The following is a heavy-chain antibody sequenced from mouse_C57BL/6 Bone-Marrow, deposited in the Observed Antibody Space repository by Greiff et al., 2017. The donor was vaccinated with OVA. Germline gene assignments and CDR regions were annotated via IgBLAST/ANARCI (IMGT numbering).Heavy chain of an antibody. CDR2: ISDGGSYT. J-gene: IGHJ2*01. CDR3: ARMGLRLDFDY. V-gene: IGHV5-4*03. Sequence: DVMLVESGGGLVKPGGSLKLSCAASGFTFSSYAMSWVRQTPEKRLEWVATISDGGSYTYYPDNVKGRFTISRDNAKNNLYLQMSHLKSEDTAMYYCARMGLRLDFDYWGQGTTLTVSS. CDR1: GFTFSSYA. D-gene: IGHD2-4*01.